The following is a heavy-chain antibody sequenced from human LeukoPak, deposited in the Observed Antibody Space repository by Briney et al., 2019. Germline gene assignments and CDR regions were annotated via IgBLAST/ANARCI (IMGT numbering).Heavy chain of an antibody. Sequence: GGSLRLSCAASGFTFSDYYMSWIRQAPGKGLEWVSYISSSGSTIYYADSVKGRFTISRDNSKNTLYLQMNSLRAEDTAVYYCATLGGYGDLYYFDYWGQGTLVTVSS. CDR2: ISSSGSTI. J-gene: IGHJ4*02. CDR3: ATLGGYGDLYYFDY. D-gene: IGHD4-17*01. V-gene: IGHV3-11*01. CDR1: GFTFSDYY.